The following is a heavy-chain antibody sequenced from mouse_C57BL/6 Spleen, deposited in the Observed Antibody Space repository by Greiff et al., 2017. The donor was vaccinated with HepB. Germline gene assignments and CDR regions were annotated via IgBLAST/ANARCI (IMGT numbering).Heavy chain of an antibody. CDR1: GFTFSSYA. CDR2: ISDGGSYT. V-gene: IGHV5-4*01. Sequence: DVKLVESGGGLVKPGGSLKLSCAASGFTFSSYAMSWVRQTPEKRLEWVATISDGGSYTYYPDNVKGRFTISRDNAKNNLYLQMSHLKSEDTAMYYCAREGSNPFAYWGKGTLVTVSA. J-gene: IGHJ3*01. D-gene: IGHD1-1*01. CDR3: AREGSNPFAY.